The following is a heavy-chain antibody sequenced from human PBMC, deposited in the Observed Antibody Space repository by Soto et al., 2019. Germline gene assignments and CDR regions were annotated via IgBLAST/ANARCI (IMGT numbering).Heavy chain of an antibody. V-gene: IGHV3-9*01. CDR3: VKDESINWYSGHFRH. Sequence: GWSLRLSCAASGFTFDDYAMHWVRQVPGKGLEWVSGINWNSGSIGYGDSVKGRFAISRDNAKNSLHLQMNSLSAEDTAFYYCVKDESINWYSGHFRHWGQGTLVTVSS. D-gene: IGHD6-13*01. CDR2: INWNSGSI. CDR1: GFTFDDYA. J-gene: IGHJ1*01.